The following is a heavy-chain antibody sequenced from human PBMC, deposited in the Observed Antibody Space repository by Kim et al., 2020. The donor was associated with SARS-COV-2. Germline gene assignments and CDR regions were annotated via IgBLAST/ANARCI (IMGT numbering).Heavy chain of an antibody. V-gene: IGHV4-59*01. D-gene: IGHD5-12*01. CDR1: GGSISSYY. CDR2: IYYSGST. Sequence: SETLSLTCTVSGGSISSYYWSWIRQPPGKGLEWIGYIYYSGSTNYNPSLKSRVTISVDTSKNQFSLKLSSVTAADTAVYYCARLVATTYYYYGMDVWGQGTTVTVSS. CDR3: ARLVATTYYYYGMDV. J-gene: IGHJ6*02.